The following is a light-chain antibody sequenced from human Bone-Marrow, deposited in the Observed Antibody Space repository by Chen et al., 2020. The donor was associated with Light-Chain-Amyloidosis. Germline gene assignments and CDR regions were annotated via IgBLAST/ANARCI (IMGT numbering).Light chain of an antibody. J-gene: IGLJ3*02. CDR3: QSYHGSSQGV. CDR1: SGSIATNY. CDR2: EAD. V-gene: IGLV6-57*01. Sequence: NFMLNQPHSVSESPGQTVIISCTRSSGSIATNYVQWYQQRPGSSPTTVIYEADQRPSGVPDRFSGSIDRSSNSASLSISGLKTEDEADYVWQSYHGSSQGVCVGGTKLTVL.